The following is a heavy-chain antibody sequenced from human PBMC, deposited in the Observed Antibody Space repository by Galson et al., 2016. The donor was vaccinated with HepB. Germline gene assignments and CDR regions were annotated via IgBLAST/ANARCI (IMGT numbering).Heavy chain of an antibody. CDR2: IYHRGST. D-gene: IGHD4-11*01. Sequence: SETLSLTCAVSGGSISSSNWWSWVRQPPGKGLEWIGEIYHRGSTNYNPSLKSRVTISVDKSKNQFSLKLSSVTAADTAVYYCASFYSNSAFDIWGQGTMVTVSS. V-gene: IGHV4-4*02. CDR3: ASFYSNSAFDI. J-gene: IGHJ3*02. CDR1: GGSISSSNW.